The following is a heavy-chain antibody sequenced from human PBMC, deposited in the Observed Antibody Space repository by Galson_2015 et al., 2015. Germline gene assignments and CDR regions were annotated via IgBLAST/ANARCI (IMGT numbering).Heavy chain of an antibody. CDR3: ARNSMVRGVGGDDGMDV. Sequence: QSGAEVKKPGESLKISCTGSGYSFTSYWIGWVRQMPGKGLEWMGIIYPGDSDTRYSPSFQGQVTISADRSISTAYLQWSSLKASDTAMYYCARNSMVRGVGGDDGMDVWGQGTPVTVSS. J-gene: IGHJ6*02. CDR2: IYPGDSDT. D-gene: IGHD3-10*01. V-gene: IGHV5-51*01. CDR1: GYSFTSYW.